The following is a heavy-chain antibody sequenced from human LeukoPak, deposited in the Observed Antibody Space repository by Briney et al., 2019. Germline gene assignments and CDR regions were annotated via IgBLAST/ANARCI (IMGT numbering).Heavy chain of an antibody. J-gene: IGHJ4*02. Sequence: ASVKVSCKASGYTFTSYSVHWVRQAPGQSLEWMGWINPGNGNTKYSQKFQGRVTITRDTSATTAYMELSGLRSEDTAVYYCATLPGVKWELSYYFDYWGQGTLVTVSS. V-gene: IGHV1-3*01. CDR2: INPGNGNT. CDR1: GYTFTSYS. D-gene: IGHD1-26*01. CDR3: ATLPGVKWELSYYFDY.